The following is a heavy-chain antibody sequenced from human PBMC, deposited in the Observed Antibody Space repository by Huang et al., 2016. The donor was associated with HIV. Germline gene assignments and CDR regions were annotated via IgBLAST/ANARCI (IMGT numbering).Heavy chain of an antibody. Sequence: QVQLVESGGGVVQPGGSLRLSCAASGFTFSSYGMHWVRQAPGKGLECVAFIGYDGSNKYYADSVGGRFTISRDNSKNTLYLQMNSLRAEDTAVYYCAKGSMANAFDIWGQGTMVTVSS. D-gene: IGHD3-10*01. J-gene: IGHJ3*02. CDR3: AKGSMANAFDI. CDR2: IGYDGSNK. V-gene: IGHV3-30*02. CDR1: GFTFSSYG.